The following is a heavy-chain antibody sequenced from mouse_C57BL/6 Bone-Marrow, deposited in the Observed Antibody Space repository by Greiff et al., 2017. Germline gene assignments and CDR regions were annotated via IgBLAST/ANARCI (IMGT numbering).Heavy chain of an antibody. CDR1: GFNITDYY. Sequence: EVQLQQSGAELVRPGASVKLSCTASGFNITDYYMHWVKQRPEQGLEWIGRIDPEDGDTDYTPKFQGKATMTATTSSNTAYLQLRSLTSEDTAVYYCTTSMVTTRYWGQGTTLTVSS. CDR2: IDPEDGDT. V-gene: IGHV14-1*01. CDR3: TTSMVTTRY. J-gene: IGHJ2*01. D-gene: IGHD2-1*01.